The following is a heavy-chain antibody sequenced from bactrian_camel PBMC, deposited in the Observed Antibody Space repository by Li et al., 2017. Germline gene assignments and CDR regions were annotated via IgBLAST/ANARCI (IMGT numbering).Heavy chain of an antibody. J-gene: IGHJ6*01. CDR3: AATYELSSPSCGPNLSTFRF. CDR1: DYSAAGNC. CDR2: IDSDGRT. V-gene: IGHV3S55*01. Sequence: HVQLVESGGGAVQAGGSLRLYCKAADYSAAGNCIGWFRLAPGKEREGVATIDSDGRTVYAGPVKGRFTISKDNVNQSLYLQMNSLIPEDTAMYYCAATYELSSPSCGPNLSTFRFWGQGTQVTVS. D-gene: IGHD3*01.